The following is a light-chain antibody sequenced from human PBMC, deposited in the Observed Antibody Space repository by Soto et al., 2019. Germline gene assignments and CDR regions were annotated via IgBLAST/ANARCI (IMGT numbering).Light chain of an antibody. CDR1: SSNFGAGYD. CDR3: QSYDSSLNTYV. Sequence: QSVLTQPPSVSGAPGQRVTISCTGSSSNFGAGYDAHWYQQVPGTAPKLLTYNNNNRPSGVPDRFSGSKSATSASLAITGLQAEDEADYYCQSYDSSLNTYVFGTGTKLTVL. V-gene: IGLV1-40*01. CDR2: NNN. J-gene: IGLJ1*01.